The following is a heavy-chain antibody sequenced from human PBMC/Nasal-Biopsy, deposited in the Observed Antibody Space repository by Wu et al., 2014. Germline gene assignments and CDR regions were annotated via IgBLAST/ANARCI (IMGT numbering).Heavy chain of an antibody. CDR2: ISGSSRTI. Sequence: LRLSCAASGFTFSGHSMNWVRQAPGKGLEWVAYISGSSRTISYADSVKGRFTISRDNAKNSLFLQMNSLSAEDTAVYFCARDLKQWLVHDFWGQGTLVTVSS. CDR3: ARDLKQWLVHDF. CDR1: GFTFSGHS. V-gene: IGHV3-48*04. D-gene: IGHD6-19*01. J-gene: IGHJ4*02.